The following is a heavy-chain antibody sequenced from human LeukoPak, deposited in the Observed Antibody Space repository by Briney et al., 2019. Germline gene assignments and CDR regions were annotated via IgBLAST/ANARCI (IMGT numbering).Heavy chain of an antibody. CDR1: GFTFSSYE. CDR3: ARSRRDNYYYYYGMDV. V-gene: IGHV3-48*03. D-gene: IGHD5-24*01. Sequence: PGGSLRLSCAASGFTFSSYEMTWVRQAPGKGLEWVSNISSSDTTIHYADSVKGRFTISRDNARNSLYLQMNSLRAEDTAVYYCARSRRDNYYYYYGMDVWGQATTVTVCS. CDR2: ISSSDTTI. J-gene: IGHJ6*02.